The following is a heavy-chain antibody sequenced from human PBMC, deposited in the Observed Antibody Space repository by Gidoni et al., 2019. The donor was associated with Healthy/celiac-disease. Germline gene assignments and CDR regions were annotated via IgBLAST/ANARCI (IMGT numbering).Heavy chain of an antibody. CDR1: GGSISSSSYY. J-gene: IGHJ4*02. Sequence: QLPLQESRPGLVKPSETLSLPCTVSGGSISSSSYYWGWIRQPPGKGLEWIGSIYYSGSTYYNPSLKSRVTISVDTSKNQFSLKLSSVTAADTAVYYCASLSIAAPWRWGQGTLVTVSS. D-gene: IGHD6-13*01. CDR3: ASLSIAAPWR. V-gene: IGHV4-39*01. CDR2: IYYSGST.